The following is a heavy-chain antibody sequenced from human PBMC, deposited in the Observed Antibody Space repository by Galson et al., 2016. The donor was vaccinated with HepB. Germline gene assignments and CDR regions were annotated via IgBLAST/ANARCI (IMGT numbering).Heavy chain of an antibody. CDR1: GFTFRSYA. Sequence: SLRLSCAASGFTFRSYAMHWVRQAPGKGLEWVAVISYDGSNKYYADSVKGRFTLSSDNPKNTLYLQMNCLRAEDTAVYYCARTYGSGSYRRDAFDIWGQGTMVTVSS. CDR3: ARTYGSGSYRRDAFDI. J-gene: IGHJ3*02. D-gene: IGHD3-10*01. V-gene: IGHV3-30-3*01. CDR2: ISYDGSNK.